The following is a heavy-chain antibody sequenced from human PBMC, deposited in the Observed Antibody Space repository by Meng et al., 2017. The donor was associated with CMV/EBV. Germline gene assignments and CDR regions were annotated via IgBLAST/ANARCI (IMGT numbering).Heavy chain of an antibody. Sequence: FPFGSYATSWVRQAPGKRLEWVSAISGSGGSTYYADSVKGRFTISRDNSKNTLYLQMNSLRAEDTAVYYCAKDSPPEGIVVVPAAIDYWGQGTLVTVSS. CDR3: AKDSPPEGIVVVPAAIDY. J-gene: IGHJ4*02. CDR1: FPFGSYA. D-gene: IGHD2-2*01. V-gene: IGHV3-23*01. CDR2: ISGSGGST.